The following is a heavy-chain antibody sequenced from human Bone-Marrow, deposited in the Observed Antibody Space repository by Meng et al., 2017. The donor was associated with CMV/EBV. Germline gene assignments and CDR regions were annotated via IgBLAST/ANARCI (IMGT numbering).Heavy chain of an antibody. Sequence: STRGSCKASGGTFSSYAISWVRQAPGQGLEWMGWINPNSGGTKYAQKFRGRVTMTMDTSITTPYMELSRVRSDDTAVYFCARTGGYVLAMDVWGQGRAVTVSS. CDR2: INPNSGGT. CDR3: ARTGGYVLAMDV. D-gene: IGHD5-12*01. CDR1: GGTFSSYA. J-gene: IGHJ6*01. V-gene: IGHV1-2*02.